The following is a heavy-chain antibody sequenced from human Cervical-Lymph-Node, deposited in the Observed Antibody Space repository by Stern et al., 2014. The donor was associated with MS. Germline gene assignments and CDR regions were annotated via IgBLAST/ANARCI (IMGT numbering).Heavy chain of an antibody. CDR2: ISWNSGSI. V-gene: IGHV3-9*01. D-gene: IGHD2-15*01. CDR3: AKGRGGIGDY. CDR1: GFTFDDYA. J-gene: IGHJ4*02. Sequence: EVQLVQSGGGLVQPGRSLRLSCAASGFTFDDYAMHWVRQAPGKGLEWVSGISWNSGSIGYADSVKGRFTISRDNAKNSLYLQMNSLRAEDTALYYCAKGRGGIGDYWGQGTLVTVSS.